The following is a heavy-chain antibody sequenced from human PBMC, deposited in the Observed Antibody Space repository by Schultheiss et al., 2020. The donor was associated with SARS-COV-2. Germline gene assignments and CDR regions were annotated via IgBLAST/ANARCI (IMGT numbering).Heavy chain of an antibody. CDR1: GFTFSSYS. V-gene: IGHV3-21*01. CDR2: ISSSSSYI. J-gene: IGHJ4*02. CDR3: AKFYGDYRFDY. Sequence: GGSLRLSCAASGFTFSSYSMNWVRQAPGKGLEWVSSISSSSSYIYYADSVKGRFTISRDNSKNTLYLQMNSLRAEDTAVYYCAKFYGDYRFDYWGQGTLVTVSS. D-gene: IGHD4-17*01.